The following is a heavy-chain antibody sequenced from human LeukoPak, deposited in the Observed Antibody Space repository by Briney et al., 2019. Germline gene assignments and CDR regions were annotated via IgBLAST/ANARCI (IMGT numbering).Heavy chain of an antibody. CDR2: VSYSGSD. V-gene: IGHV4-39*01. CDR1: GDSISSRNYS. D-gene: IGHD6-19*01. CDR3: ARREYTSGWHH. Sequence: PSETLSLTCTVSGDSISSRNYSWGWIRQPPGKGLEWIGSVSYSGSDFYNPSLKSRVSISVETSRNQISLQVTSVTAADTATYYCARREYTSGWHHWGQGTLVTVSS. J-gene: IGHJ1*01.